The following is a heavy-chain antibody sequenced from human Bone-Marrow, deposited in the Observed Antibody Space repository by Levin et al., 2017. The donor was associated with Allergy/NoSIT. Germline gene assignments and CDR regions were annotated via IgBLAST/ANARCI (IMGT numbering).Heavy chain of an antibody. CDR3: ARLYSATIAGVDYYFDY. D-gene: IGHD3-3*01. V-gene: IGHV5-51*01. CDR1: GYSFTNYW. CDR2: VYPGDSDA. J-gene: IGHJ4*02. Sequence: KVSCKGSGYSFTNYWIGWVRQMPGKGLEWMGIVYPGDSDARYSPSFQGQVTISADKSISTAYLQWSSLKASDTAIYYCARLYSATIAGVDYYFDYWGQGTLVTVSS.